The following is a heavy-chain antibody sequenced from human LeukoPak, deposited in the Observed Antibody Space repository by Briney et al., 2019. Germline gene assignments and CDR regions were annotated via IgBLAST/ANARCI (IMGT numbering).Heavy chain of an antibody. Sequence: SETLSLTCTVSGGFIRNYYWSWIRQPPGKGLEWIGYIYYRGSTNYNPSLKSRVTISLDTSKNQFSLKLYSVTAADTAVYYCARDGYNFGDYVYYMDVWGKGTTVTVS. D-gene: IGHD5-24*01. V-gene: IGHV4-59*01. CDR2: IYYRGST. J-gene: IGHJ6*03. CDR3: ARDGYNFGDYVYYMDV. CDR1: GGFIRNYY.